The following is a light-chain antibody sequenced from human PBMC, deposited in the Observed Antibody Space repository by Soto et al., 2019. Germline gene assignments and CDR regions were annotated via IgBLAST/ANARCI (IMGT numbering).Light chain of an antibody. V-gene: IGKV1-6*01. CDR2: GAS. J-gene: IGKJ1*01. Sequence: IQMTQSPSSLSASVVDRVTITCRASQSISSYLNWYQQKPGKPPKVLIYGASNLQSGVPPRFSGSGSGTDFTLAISSLQPEDSATYYCLQDINYPWTFGQGTKVDIK. CDR1: QSISSY. CDR3: LQDINYPWT.